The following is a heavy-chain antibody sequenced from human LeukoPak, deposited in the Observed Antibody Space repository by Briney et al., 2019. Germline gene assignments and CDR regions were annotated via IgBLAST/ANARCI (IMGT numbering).Heavy chain of an antibody. CDR1: GYTLINYG. Sequence: SSVKDSCQASGYTLINYGISWVRPAAGQGLAWMGWISAYNGNTNYAQKLQGRVTMTRDTSLSTLYMALSSLRSDDTAMYYCARAMNSWFFFDLDYWGQGNLVTVSS. J-gene: IGHJ4*02. D-gene: IGHD2-8*02. CDR2: ISAYNGNT. CDR3: ARAMNSWFFFDLDY. V-gene: IGHV1-18*01.